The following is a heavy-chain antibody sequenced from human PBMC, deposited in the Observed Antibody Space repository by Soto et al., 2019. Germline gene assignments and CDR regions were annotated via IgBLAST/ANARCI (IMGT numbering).Heavy chain of an antibody. V-gene: IGHV2-5*02. Sequence: QITLKESGPTLVKPTQTLTLTCTFSGFSLSTSGLGVGWIRQPPGKALEWLALIYWDDDKRYSPALKSRRTITKDTSKNQVVLTMTNIDPVDTATYYCAHRRSTYYYDSTFDPWGQGTLVTVSS. J-gene: IGHJ5*02. CDR2: IYWDDDK. CDR1: GFSLSTSGLG. CDR3: AHRRSTYYYDSTFDP. D-gene: IGHD3-22*01.